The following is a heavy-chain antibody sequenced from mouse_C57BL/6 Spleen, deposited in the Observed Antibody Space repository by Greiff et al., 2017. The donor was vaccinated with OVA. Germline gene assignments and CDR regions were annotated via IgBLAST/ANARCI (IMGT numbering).Heavy chain of an antibody. CDR1: GYAFTNYL. V-gene: IGHV1-54*01. Sequence: VQLQQSGAELVRPGTSVKVSCKASGYAFTNYLIEWVKQRPGQGLEWIGVINPGSGGTNYNEKFKGKATLTADKSSSTAYMQLSSLTSEDSAVYFCARNYYSKGMDYWGQGTSVTVSS. J-gene: IGHJ4*01. CDR2: INPGSGGT. D-gene: IGHD2-5*01. CDR3: ARNYYSKGMDY.